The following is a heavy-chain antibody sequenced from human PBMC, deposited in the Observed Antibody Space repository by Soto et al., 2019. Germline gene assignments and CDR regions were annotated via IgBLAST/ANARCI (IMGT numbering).Heavy chain of an antibody. Sequence: PGGSLRLACVASGFTFNTYWMSWVRQAPGKGLEWVANIKEDGSDKYYVDSVKGRFTISRDNAKNLLYLQMNSLGAGDTAMYYCARFTRGSSVDYWGQGTLVTLSS. D-gene: IGHD6-25*01. CDR1: GFTFNTYW. CDR3: ARFTRGSSVDY. J-gene: IGHJ4*02. CDR2: IKEDGSDK. V-gene: IGHV3-7*01.